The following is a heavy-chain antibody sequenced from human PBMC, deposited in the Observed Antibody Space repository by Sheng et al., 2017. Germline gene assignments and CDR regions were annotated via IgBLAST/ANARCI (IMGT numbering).Heavy chain of an antibody. CDR1: GFTFSSYG. J-gene: IGHJ3*01. Sequence: QVQLVESGGGVVQPGRSLRLSCAASGFTFSSYGMHWVRQAPGKGLEWVAVISYDGSNKYYADSVKGRFTISRDNSKNTLYLQMNSLRAEDTAVYYCAKEGLQYYYDSSGYSGAFD. V-gene: IGHV3-30*18. D-gene: IGHD3-22*01. CDR2: ISYDGSNK. CDR3: AKEGLQYYYDSSGYSGAFD.